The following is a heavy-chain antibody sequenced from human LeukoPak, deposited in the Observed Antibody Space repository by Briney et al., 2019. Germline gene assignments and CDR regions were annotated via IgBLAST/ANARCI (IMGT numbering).Heavy chain of an antibody. J-gene: IGHJ4*02. CDR2: IKSDGITI. CDR1: GLTFSGYD. D-gene: IGHD1-20*01. Sequence: GGSLRLSCAASGLTFSGYDMHWVRQAPGKGLVWVSRIKSDGITITYADSVKGRFTISRDNAKNTLYLQMNSLRAEDTAVYYCLRDLNWSLDQWGQGTLVTVSS. V-gene: IGHV3-74*01. CDR3: LRDLNWSLDQ.